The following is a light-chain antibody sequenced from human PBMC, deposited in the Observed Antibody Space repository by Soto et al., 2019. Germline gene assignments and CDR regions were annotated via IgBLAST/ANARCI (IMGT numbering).Light chain of an antibody. V-gene: IGKV1-33*01. J-gene: IGKJ5*01. CDR3: QQFYDLPIT. CDR2: DAS. Sequence: DIHMTPSPSALSASVRYSFTMTFQSSQDISDVLNWYQQQPGKAPKVLIYDASKLQTGVPSRFSGRGSGKDFTFTISSLQPDDSGTYYCQQFYDLPITFGQGTRLEI. CDR1: QDISDV.